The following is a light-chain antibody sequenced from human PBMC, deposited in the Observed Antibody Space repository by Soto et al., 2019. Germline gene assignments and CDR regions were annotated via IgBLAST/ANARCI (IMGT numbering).Light chain of an antibody. J-gene: IGKJ2*01. CDR1: QSVSSSY. CDR2: GAS. CDR3: KQYGSSPRT. V-gene: IGKV3-20*01. Sequence: EIVMTQSPATLSVSPGERATLSCRASQSVSSSYLAWYQQKPGQAPRLLIYGASSRATGIPDRFSGSGSGTDFTLTIRRLEPEDFAVYYCKQYGSSPRTFGQGTKVDIK.